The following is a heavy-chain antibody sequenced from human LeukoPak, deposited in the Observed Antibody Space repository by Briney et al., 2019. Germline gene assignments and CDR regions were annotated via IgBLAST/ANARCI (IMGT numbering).Heavy chain of an antibody. V-gene: IGHV3-23*01. CDR3: AKDITMVRGPLDY. CDR2: ISGGGGST. CDR1: GFTFSSYA. J-gene: IGHJ4*02. Sequence: PGGSLRLSCAASGFTFSSYAMNWIRQAPGKGLEWVSAISGGGGSTYYADSVKGRFTISRDNSKNTLYLQMNSLRAEDTAVYYCAKDITMVRGPLDYWGQGTLVTVSS. D-gene: IGHD3-10*01.